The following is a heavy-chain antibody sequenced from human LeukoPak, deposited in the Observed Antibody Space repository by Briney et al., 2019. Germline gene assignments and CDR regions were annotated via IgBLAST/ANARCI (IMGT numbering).Heavy chain of an antibody. CDR1: GGTFSSYA. Sequence: ASVKVSCKASGGTFSSYAISWVRQAPGQGLERMGGIIPIFGTANYAQKFQGRVTITADESTSTAYVELSSLRSEDTAVYYCARLTGENWFDPWGQGTLVTVSS. CDR3: ARLTGENWFDP. J-gene: IGHJ5*02. V-gene: IGHV1-69*13. CDR2: IIPIFGTA. D-gene: IGHD7-27*01.